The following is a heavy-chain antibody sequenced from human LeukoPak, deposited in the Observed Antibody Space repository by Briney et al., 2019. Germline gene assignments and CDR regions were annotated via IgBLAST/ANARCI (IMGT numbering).Heavy chain of an antibody. CDR1: GFTFSSYW. CDR3: ARDSLVAAAFDY. CDR2: INSDGSST. D-gene: IGHD6-13*01. V-gene: IGHV3-74*01. Sequence: PGVSLGLSCAASGFTFSSYWMHWVRQAPGKGLVWVSRINSDGSSTSYADSVKGRFTISRDNAKNTLYLQMNSLRAEDTAVYYCARDSLVAAAFDYWGQGTLVTVSS. J-gene: IGHJ4*02.